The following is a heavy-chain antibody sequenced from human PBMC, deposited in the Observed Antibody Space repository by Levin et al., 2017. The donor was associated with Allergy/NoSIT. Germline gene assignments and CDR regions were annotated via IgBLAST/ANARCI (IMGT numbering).Heavy chain of an antibody. J-gene: IGHJ4*02. Sequence: PGGSLRLSCAASGFTFSGSAMHWVRQASGKGLEWVGRIRSKANSYATAYAASVKGRFTISRDDSKNTAYLQMNSLKTEDTAMYYCTRPGGGFYYDFWSGSSAFDYWGQGTLVTVSS. CDR2: IRSKANSYAT. D-gene: IGHD3-3*01. V-gene: IGHV3-73*01. CDR3: TRPGGGFYYDFWSGSSAFDY. CDR1: GFTFSGSA.